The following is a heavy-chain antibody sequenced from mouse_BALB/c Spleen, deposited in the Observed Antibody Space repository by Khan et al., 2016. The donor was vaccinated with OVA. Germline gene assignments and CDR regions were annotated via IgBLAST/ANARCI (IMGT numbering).Heavy chain of an antibody. D-gene: IGHD1-1*01. J-gene: IGHJ2*01. CDR3: ERVYGVDVDY. V-gene: IGHV3-2*02. CDR1: GYSITTDYA. Sequence: EVQLQESGPGLVKPSQSLSLTCTVTGYSITTDYAWNWIRQFPGNKLEWMGYISYSGNTKYNPSLKSRISITRDTSKNQFFLPLKSVTTEDTDKYESERVYGVDVDYWGKGTTLTVSS. CDR2: ISYSGNT.